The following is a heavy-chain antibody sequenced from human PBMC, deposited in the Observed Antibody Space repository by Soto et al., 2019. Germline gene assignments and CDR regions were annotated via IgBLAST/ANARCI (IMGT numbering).Heavy chain of an antibody. D-gene: IGHD1-26*01. CDR2: IFYSGSA. CDR3: VRGPHLHTGDPKYNWFDP. V-gene: IGHV4-30-4*08. J-gene: IGHJ5*02. Sequence: PSETLSLTCTVSGGSISSGGYYWSWIRQHPGKGLGWIGNIFYSGSAYYNPSLKSRVTISVDTSKNHFSLKLTSVTAADTAVYYCVRGPHLHTGDPKYNWFDPWGPGILVTVSS. CDR1: GGSISSGGYY.